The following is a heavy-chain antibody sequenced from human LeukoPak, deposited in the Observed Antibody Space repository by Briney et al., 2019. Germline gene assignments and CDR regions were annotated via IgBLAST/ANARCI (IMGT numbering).Heavy chain of an antibody. Sequence: GGPLRLSCAASGFTFSSYSMNWVRQAPGKGLEWVSSISSSSSYIYYADSVKGRFTISRDNAKNSLYLQMNSLRAEDTAVYYCARGTPLRGFGGPDYWGQGTLVTVSS. CDR3: ARGTPLRGFGGPDY. CDR1: GFTFSSYS. D-gene: IGHD3-10*01. J-gene: IGHJ4*02. V-gene: IGHV3-21*01. CDR2: ISSSSSYI.